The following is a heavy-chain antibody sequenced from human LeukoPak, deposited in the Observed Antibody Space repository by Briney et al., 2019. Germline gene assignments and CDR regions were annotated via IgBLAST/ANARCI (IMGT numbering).Heavy chain of an antibody. CDR1: GYTFTSYY. D-gene: IGHD3-22*01. V-gene: IGHV1-46*04. Sequence: GASVKVSCKASGYTFTSYYLHWVRQAPGQGLEWMGIINPSGGGISYAQKLQGRVTMISDTSTSTVYMELSSLRSEDTAVYYCAREDYYDSSGYSGRNWFDPWGQGTLVTVSS. J-gene: IGHJ5*02. CDR3: AREDYYDSSGYSGRNWFDP. CDR2: INPSGGGI.